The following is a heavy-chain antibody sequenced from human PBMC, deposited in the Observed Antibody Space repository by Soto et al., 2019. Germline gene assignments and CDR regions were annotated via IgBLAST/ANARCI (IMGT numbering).Heavy chain of an antibody. CDR1: GFTFSSYA. Sequence: GGSLRLSCAASGFTFSSYAMHWVRQAPGKGLEWVAVISYDGSNKYYADSVKGRFTISRDNSKNTLYLQMNSLRAEDTAVYYCARDGTPHAGYYGMDVWGQGTTVTVSS. V-gene: IGHV3-30-3*01. CDR2: ISYDGSNK. D-gene: IGHD2-15*01. J-gene: IGHJ6*02. CDR3: ARDGTPHAGYYGMDV.